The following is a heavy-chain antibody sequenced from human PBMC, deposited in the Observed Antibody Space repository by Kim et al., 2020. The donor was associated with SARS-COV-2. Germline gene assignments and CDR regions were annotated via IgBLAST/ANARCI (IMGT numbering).Heavy chain of an antibody. CDR1: GGSISSSSYY. D-gene: IGHD6-13*01. CDR3: ARQVGPAAVYY. CDR2: IYYSGST. J-gene: IGHJ4*02. V-gene: IGHV4-39*01. Sequence: SETLSLTCTVSGGSISSSSYYWGWIRQPPGKGLEWIGSIYYSGSTYYNPSLKSRVTISVDTSKNQFSLKLSSVTAADTAVYYCARQVGPAAVYYWGQGTLVTVSS.